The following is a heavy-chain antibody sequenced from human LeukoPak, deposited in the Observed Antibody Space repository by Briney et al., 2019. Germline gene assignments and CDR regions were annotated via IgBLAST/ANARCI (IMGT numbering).Heavy chain of an antibody. Sequence: PGGSLRLSCAASGFTFSSYGMHWVRQAPGKGLELVAIIRNDGSNEYYADSVKGRFTISRDNSKNSLYLQMNSLRAEDTAVYYCARDRERAADLGYWGQGTLV. V-gene: IGHV3-33*01. J-gene: IGHJ4*02. CDR1: GFTFSSYG. CDR2: IRNDGSNE. D-gene: IGHD2-15*01. CDR3: ARDRERAADLGY.